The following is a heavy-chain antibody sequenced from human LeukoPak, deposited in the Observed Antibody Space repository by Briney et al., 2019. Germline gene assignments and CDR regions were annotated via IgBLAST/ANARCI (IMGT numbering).Heavy chain of an antibody. CDR2: ISSSGSTI. D-gene: IGHD6-13*01. Sequence: GGSLRLSCAASGFTFSDYYMSWIRQAPGRGLEWVSYISSSGSTIYYADSVKGRFTISRDNAKNSLYLQMNSLRAEDTAVYYCARDGKRYSSSWYTDYWGQGTLVTVSS. CDR1: GFTFSDYY. CDR3: ARDGKRYSSSWYTDY. V-gene: IGHV3-11*01. J-gene: IGHJ4*02.